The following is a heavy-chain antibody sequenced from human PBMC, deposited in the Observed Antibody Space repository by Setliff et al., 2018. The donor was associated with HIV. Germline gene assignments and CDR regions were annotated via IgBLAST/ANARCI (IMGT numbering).Heavy chain of an antibody. CDR1: GFNFLAHW. V-gene: IGHV5-51*01. J-gene: IGHJ4*02. Sequence: GESLKISCQCSGFNFLAHWIGWVRQVPEKGLEWMGIVYPGDSDTRYNPSFEGQVTASADKTITTAYLQLTSLKASDTAMYFCARLPYYVSGGVFDHWGKGTLVTVSS. CDR3: ARLPYYVSGGVFDH. CDR2: VYPGDSDT. D-gene: IGHD3-10*01.